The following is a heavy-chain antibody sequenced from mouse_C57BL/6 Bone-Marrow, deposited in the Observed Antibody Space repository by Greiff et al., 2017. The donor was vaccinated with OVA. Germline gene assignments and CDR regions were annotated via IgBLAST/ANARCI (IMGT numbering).Heavy chain of an antibody. V-gene: IGHV1-69*01. CDR1: GYTFTSYW. CDR3: AREGDSWFAY. Sequence: QVRLQQPGAELVMPGASVKLSCKASGYTFTSYWMHWVKQRPGQGLEWIGEIDPSDSYTNYNQKFKGKSTLTVDKSSSTAYMQLSSLTSEDSAVYYCAREGDSWFAYWGQGTLVTVSA. J-gene: IGHJ3*01. D-gene: IGHD3-3*01. CDR2: IDPSDSYT.